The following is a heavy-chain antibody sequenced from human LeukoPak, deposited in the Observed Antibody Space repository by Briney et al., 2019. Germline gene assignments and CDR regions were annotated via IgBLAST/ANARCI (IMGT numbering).Heavy chain of an antibody. J-gene: IGHJ4*02. CDR3: ARQYSSGSDFDY. CDR2: INHSGST. CDR1: GGSFSGYY. D-gene: IGHD6-25*01. Sequence: KPSETLSLTCAVYGGSFSGYYWSWIRQPPGKGLEWIGEINHSGSTNYNPSLKSRVTISVDTSKNQFSLKLSSVTAADTAVYYCARQYSSGSDFDYWGQGTLVTVSS. V-gene: IGHV4-34*01.